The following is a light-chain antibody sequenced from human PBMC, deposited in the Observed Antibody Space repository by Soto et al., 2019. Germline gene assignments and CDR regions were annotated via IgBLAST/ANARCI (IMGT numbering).Light chain of an antibody. J-gene: IGKJ1*01. CDR2: DAS. V-gene: IGKV1-5*01. Sequence: DIQMTQSPSTLSASVGDRVTITCRASQSISSWLAWYQQKPGKAPKLLIYDASSLESGVPSRFSGSGSGTEFTLTSSSLQPDDFATDYCQQYNRYSTCGQGSKVEIK. CDR3: QQYNRYST. CDR1: QSISSW.